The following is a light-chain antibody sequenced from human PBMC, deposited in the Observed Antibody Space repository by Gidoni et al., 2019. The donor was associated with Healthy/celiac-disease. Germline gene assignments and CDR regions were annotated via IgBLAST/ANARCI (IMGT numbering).Light chain of an antibody. Sequence: EIVMTQSPATLSVSPGERATLSCRASQSVSSNLAWYQQKPGQAPRLLIYGASTRANGIPARCSGSGSGTEFTLTISSLQSEDFAVYYCQQYNSWPAFGPGTKVDIK. CDR2: GAS. CDR3: QQYNSWPA. CDR1: QSVSSN. J-gene: IGKJ3*01. V-gene: IGKV3-15*01.